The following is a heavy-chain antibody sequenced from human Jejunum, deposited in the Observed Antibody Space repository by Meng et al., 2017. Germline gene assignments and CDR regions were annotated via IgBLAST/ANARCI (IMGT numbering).Heavy chain of an antibody. V-gene: IGHV4-38-2*02. CDR2: INHSGIT. Sequence: SETLSLTCTVSGYSISNGHYWGWIRQPPGKGLEWISSINHSGITFRNPSLRSRVTTSIDTSKNQFSLKLTSVTAADTAVYYCVRDRGDGGSTDVWGQGTPVTVSS. J-gene: IGHJ6*01. D-gene: IGHD4-23*01. CDR1: GYSISNGHY. CDR3: VRDRGDGGSTDV.